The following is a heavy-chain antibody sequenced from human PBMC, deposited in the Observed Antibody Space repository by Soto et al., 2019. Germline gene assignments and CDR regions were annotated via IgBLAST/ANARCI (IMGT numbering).Heavy chain of an antibody. V-gene: IGHV4-59*01. CDR2: IYYSGST. CDR3: ARGRAYYDILTGYYNYYFDY. CDR1: GGSISSCY. J-gene: IGHJ4*02. Sequence: SETLSLTCTVSGGSISSCYWSWIRQPPGKGLEWIGYIYYSGSTNYNPSLKSRVTISVDTSKNQFSLKLSSVTAADTAVYYCARGRAYYDILTGYYNYYFDYWGQGTLVTVSS. D-gene: IGHD3-9*01.